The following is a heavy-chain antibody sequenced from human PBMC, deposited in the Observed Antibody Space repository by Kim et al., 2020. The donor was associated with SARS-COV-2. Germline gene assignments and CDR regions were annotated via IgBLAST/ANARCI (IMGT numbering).Heavy chain of an antibody. CDR3: ARSLTTPQDTEFYYYYGMDV. J-gene: IGHJ6*02. V-gene: IGHV4-59*01. CDR2: IYYSGST. Sequence: SETLSLTCTVSGGSISSYYWSWIRQPPGKGLEWIGYIYYSGSTNYNPSLKSRVTISVDTSKNQFSLKLSSVTAADTAVYYCARSLTTPQDTEFYYYYGMDVWGQGTTVTVSS. D-gene: IGHD4-17*01. CDR1: GGSISSYY.